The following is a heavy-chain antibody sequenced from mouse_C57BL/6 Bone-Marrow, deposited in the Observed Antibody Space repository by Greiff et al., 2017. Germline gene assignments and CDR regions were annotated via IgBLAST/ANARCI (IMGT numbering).Heavy chain of an antibody. V-gene: IGHV3-6*01. D-gene: IGHD2-5*01. J-gene: IGHJ4*01. CDR1: GYSITSGYY. CDR2: ISYDGSN. CDR3: ARDPGSNYDYYAMDY. Sequence: ESGPGLVQPSQSLSLTCSVTGYSITSGYYWNWIRQFPGNKLEWMGYISYDGSNNYNPSLKNRIPFTRDTSKNQFFLKLNSVTTEDTATYYCARDPGSNYDYYAMDYWGQGTSVTVSS.